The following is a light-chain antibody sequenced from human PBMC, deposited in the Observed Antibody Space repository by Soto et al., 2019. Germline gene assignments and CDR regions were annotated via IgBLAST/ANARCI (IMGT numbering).Light chain of an antibody. CDR1: SRDVGGYNY. J-gene: IGLJ1*01. Sequence: QSVLTQPASVSGSPGQSITISCTGTSRDVGGYNYVSWYQQHPGKAPKLMIYEVSNRPSGVSNRFSGSKSGNTASLTISGLQAEDEADYYCSSYTSLSTRVFGTGTKVTVL. CDR3: SSYTSLSTRV. CDR2: EVS. V-gene: IGLV2-14*01.